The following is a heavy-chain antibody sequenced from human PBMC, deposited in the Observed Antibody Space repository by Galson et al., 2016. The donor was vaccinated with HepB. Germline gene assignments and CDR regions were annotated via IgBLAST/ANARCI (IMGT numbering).Heavy chain of an antibody. Sequence: SETLSLTCVVSGDSITPNWWSWVRQPPGKGLDWIGEIHHSGTTYFNPSLNSRITISLDKSRNQLSLLLTSVTAADKAVYYCARHVAVSGTRGFDSWGQGILVTVSS. CDR2: IHHSGTT. CDR1: GDSITPNW. D-gene: IGHD3-3*01. V-gene: IGHV4/OR15-8*02. CDR3: ARHVAVSGTRGFDS. J-gene: IGHJ4*01.